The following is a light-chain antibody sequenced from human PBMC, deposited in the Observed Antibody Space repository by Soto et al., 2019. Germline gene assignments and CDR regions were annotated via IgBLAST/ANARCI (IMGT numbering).Light chain of an antibody. Sequence: QLVLTQPPSVSGAPGQRVTISCTGSSSKIGAGYDVHWYQQLPGTAPKLLIYGNSNRPSGVPDRFSGSKSGTSASLAIAGLQAEDEADYYCQSYDSSLSGPHAVFGGGTQLTVL. J-gene: IGLJ7*01. CDR1: SSKIGAGYD. CDR3: QSYDSSLSGPHAV. CDR2: GNS. V-gene: IGLV1-40*01.